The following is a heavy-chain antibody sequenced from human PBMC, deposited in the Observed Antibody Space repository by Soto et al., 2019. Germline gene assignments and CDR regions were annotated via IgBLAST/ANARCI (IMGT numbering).Heavy chain of an antibody. J-gene: IGHJ4*02. CDR3: ARQIYDSDTGPNFQYYFDS. Sequence: CLKISCKGSGYSFTSYWISWVRQMPGKGLEWMGRIDPSDSYTNYSPSFQGHVTISADKSIRTAYLQWSSLKASDTAMYYCARQIYDSDTGPNFQYYFDSWGQGTPVTVSS. V-gene: IGHV5-10-1*01. CDR2: IDPSDSYT. CDR1: GYSFTSYW. D-gene: IGHD3-22*01.